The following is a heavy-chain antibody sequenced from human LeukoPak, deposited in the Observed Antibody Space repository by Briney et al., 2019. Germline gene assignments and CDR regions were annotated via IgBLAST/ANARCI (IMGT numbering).Heavy chain of an antibody. CDR3: AGYSSWSGSDY. CDR2: IYTSGST. J-gene: IGHJ4*02. Sequence: SETLSLTCTVSVGSISSGRYYWSWIRQPAGKGREWIGRIYTSGSTNYNPSLKSRVTISVDTSKNQFSLKLSSVTAADTAVYYCAGYSSWSGSDYWGQGTLVTVSS. CDR1: VGSISSGRYY. V-gene: IGHV4-61*02. D-gene: IGHD6-13*01.